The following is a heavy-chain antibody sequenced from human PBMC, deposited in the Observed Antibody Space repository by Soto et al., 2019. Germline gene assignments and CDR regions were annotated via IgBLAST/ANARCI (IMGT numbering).Heavy chain of an antibody. D-gene: IGHD3-10*01. V-gene: IGHV3-48*02. CDR2: ISESGSTI. CDR3: ARDWTLYYGSGNFYFDY. CDR1: GFTFSRYG. J-gene: IGHJ4*02. Sequence: GGSLRLSCAASGFTFSRYGMNWVRQAPGKGLEWVSYISESGSTIYYADSVKGRFTISRDNAKNSLYLQMNSLRNEDTALYYCARDWTLYYGSGNFYFDYWGQGA.